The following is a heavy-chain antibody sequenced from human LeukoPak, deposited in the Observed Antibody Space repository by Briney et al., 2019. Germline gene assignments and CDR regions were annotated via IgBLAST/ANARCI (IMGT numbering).Heavy chain of an antibody. D-gene: IGHD4-11*01. Sequence: GGSLGLSCAASGFAFSTYSMIWVRQAPGKGLEWVSSITSTSTYIYYADSVKGRFTISRDNAKNSLYLQMNSLRAEDTAVYYCARSSMTTVTIDYWGQGTLVTVSS. V-gene: IGHV3-21*01. J-gene: IGHJ4*02. CDR1: GFAFSTYS. CDR3: ARSSMTTVTIDY. CDR2: ITSTSTYI.